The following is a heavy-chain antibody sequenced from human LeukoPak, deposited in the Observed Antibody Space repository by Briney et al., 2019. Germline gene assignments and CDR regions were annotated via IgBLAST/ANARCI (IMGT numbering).Heavy chain of an antibody. CDR3: AGDLEYSSSSIRGGMDV. J-gene: IGHJ6*02. CDR2: IIPIFGTA. D-gene: IGHD6-6*01. CDR1: GGTFSSYA. Sequence: SVKVSCKASGGTFSSYAISWVRQAPGQGLEWMGGIIPIFGTANYAQKFQGRVTITADESTSTAYMELSSLRSEDTAVYYCAGDLEYSSSSIRGGMDVWGQGTTVTVSS. V-gene: IGHV1-69*13.